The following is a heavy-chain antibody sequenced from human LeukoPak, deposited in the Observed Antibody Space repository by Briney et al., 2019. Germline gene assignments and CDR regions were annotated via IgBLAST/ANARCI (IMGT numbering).Heavy chain of an antibody. CDR3: AKSPASYYYYSMDV. D-gene: IGHD1-14*01. J-gene: IGHJ6*03. V-gene: IGHV3-74*01. Sequence: GGSLRLSCAASGFTFSNYWMHWVRQAPGKGLVWVSRISYDGSSTNYADSVKSRFTISRDNAKNTLYLQMNSLRAEDTAVYYCAKSPASYYYYSMDVWGKGTTVTISS. CDR2: ISYDGSST. CDR1: GFTFSNYW.